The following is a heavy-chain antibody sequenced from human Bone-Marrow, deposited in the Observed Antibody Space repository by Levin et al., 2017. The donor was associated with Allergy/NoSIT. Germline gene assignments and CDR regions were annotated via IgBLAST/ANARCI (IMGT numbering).Heavy chain of an antibody. D-gene: IGHD1-26*01. CDR2: IKSKTDGGTT. V-gene: IGHV3-15*01. CDR1: GFTFSNAW. J-gene: IGHJ3*02. CDR3: TTDQGATWPAEGGAFDI. Sequence: GGSLRLSCAASGFTFSNAWMSWVRQAPGKGLEWVGRIKSKTDGGTTDYAAPVKGRFTISRDDSKNTLYLQMNSLKTEDTAVYYCTTDQGATWPAEGGAFDIWGQGTMVTVSS.